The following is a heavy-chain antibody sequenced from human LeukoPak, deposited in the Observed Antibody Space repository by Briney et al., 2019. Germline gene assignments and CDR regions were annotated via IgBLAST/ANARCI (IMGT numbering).Heavy chain of an antibody. D-gene: IGHD6-13*01. CDR2: IYTSGST. Sequence: SETLSLTCTVSGGSISSSSYYWGWIRQPPGKGLEWIGSIYTSGSTNYNPSLKSRVTMSVDTSKNQFSLKLSSVTAADTAVYYCARVYSSSWYYFDYWGQGTLVTVSS. J-gene: IGHJ4*02. V-gene: IGHV4-39*07. CDR1: GGSISSSSYY. CDR3: ARVYSSSWYYFDY.